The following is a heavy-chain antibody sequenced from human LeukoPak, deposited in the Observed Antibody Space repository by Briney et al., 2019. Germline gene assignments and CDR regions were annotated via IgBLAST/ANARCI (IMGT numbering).Heavy chain of an antibody. CDR3: ACTPNYYGSGSYLD. Sequence: PSETLSLTCAVSGGSITSAGYFWGWIRQPPGEGLEWTGYISYSGNTYYNPSLKSRVTISEDRSKNQFSLKLSSVTAADTAIYYCACTPNYYGSGSYLDWGQGTLVTVSS. V-gene: IGHV4-30-2*01. CDR1: GGSITSAGYF. D-gene: IGHD3-10*01. CDR2: ISYSGNT. J-gene: IGHJ4*02.